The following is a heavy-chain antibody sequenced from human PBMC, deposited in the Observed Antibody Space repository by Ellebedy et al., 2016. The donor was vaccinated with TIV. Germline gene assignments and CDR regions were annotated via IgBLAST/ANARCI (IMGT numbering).Heavy chain of an antibody. V-gene: IGHV3-30*18. CDR3: AKSVVVVPAATRNPGDY. CDR1: GFTFSYYV. Sequence: GESLKISCEASGFTFSYYVMHWVRQAPGKGLEWVAVLSHDGNIKKYADSLKGRFTISRDNSQNTLYLQMNSLRTEDTAVYYCAKSVVVVPAATRNPGDYWGQGTLVTVSS. D-gene: IGHD2-2*01. J-gene: IGHJ4*02. CDR2: LSHDGNIK.